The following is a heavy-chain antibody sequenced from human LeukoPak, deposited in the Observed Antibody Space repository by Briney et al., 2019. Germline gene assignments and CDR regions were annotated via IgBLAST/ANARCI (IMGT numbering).Heavy chain of an antibody. V-gene: IGHV1-69*13. Sequence: GASVKVSCKASGGTFSNYAINWVRQAPGQGLEWMGGIIPILGTPNYVQKFQGRVTITADESTSTAYMELSSLRSEDTAVYYRARASSDDTAMATPFAYWGQGTLVTVSS. J-gene: IGHJ4*02. D-gene: IGHD5-18*01. CDR3: ARASSDDTAMATPFAY. CDR1: GGTFSNYA. CDR2: IIPILGTP.